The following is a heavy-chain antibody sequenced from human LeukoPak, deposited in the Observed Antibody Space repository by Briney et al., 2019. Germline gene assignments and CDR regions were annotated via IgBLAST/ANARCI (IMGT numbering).Heavy chain of an antibody. CDR3: ASPIRDCTSPSCYSNWFDP. Sequence: PSETLSLTCTVSGGSISNNTSYWAWIRQPPGKGLEWIGSIYHSGSTYSNPSLSGRVTISVDTSKNQLSLRLNSVTAADTAVYYCASPIRDCTSPSCYSNWFDPWGQGTLVTVSS. D-gene: IGHD2-2*01. V-gene: IGHV4-39*01. CDR2: IYHSGST. J-gene: IGHJ5*02. CDR1: GGSISNNTSY.